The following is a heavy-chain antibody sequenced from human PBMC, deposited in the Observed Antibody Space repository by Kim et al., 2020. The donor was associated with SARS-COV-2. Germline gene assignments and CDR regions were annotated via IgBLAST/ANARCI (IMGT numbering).Heavy chain of an antibody. Sequence: ASVKVSCKASGYTFTDYSMNLVRQAPGQGLEWMGWINTNTGNPTYAQGFTGRFVFSLDTPVSTAYLQISSLKAEDTAVYYCARFSSSWYSLDYWGQGTLV. CDR2: INTNTGNP. J-gene: IGHJ4*02. CDR3: ARFSSSWYSLDY. CDR1: GYTFTDYS. V-gene: IGHV7-4-1*02. D-gene: IGHD6-13*01.